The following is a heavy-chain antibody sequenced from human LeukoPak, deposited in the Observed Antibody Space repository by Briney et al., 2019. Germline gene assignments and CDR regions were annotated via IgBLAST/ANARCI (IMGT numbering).Heavy chain of an antibody. CDR1: VYTFTIYY. CDR2: VNPSGGST. CDR3: ARRHKHYYQIDS. J-gene: IGHJ4*02. V-gene: IGHV1-46*01. D-gene: IGHD1-26*01. Sequence: GASVKVSCKASVYTFTIYYLHWVRQAPGQGLEWMGMVNPSGGSTSYAQKFQGRVTMTRDTSTTTVYMELSSLRSDDTAVFYCARRHKHYYQIDSWGQGNLVTVSS.